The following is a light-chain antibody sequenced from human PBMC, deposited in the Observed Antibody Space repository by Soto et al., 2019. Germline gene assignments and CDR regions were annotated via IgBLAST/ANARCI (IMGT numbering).Light chain of an antibody. Sequence: DIQMTQSPSSLSASVGDRVTITCRASQSIVTYLNWYLQKPGKAPKLLIYAASNLQSGVPSRFSGSGSGTDFTLTISSLQPEDFATYYCLQHHSYPWTFGQGTKVDIK. V-gene: IGKV1-39*01. J-gene: IGKJ1*01. CDR1: QSIVTY. CDR3: LQHHSYPWT. CDR2: AAS.